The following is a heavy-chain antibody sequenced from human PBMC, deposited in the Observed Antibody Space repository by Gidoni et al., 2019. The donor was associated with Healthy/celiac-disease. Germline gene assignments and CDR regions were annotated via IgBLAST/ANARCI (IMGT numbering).Heavy chain of an antibody. V-gene: IGHV4-31*03. D-gene: IGHD3-22*01. Sequence: QVQLQESGPGLVKPSQTLSLTCTVSGGSISSGGYYWSWICQHPGKGLEWIGYIYYSGSTYYNPSRKSRVTISVDTSKNQFSLKLSSVTAADTAVYYCAGLYDSSGYTVVDYWGQGTLVTVSS. CDR1: GGSISSGGYY. CDR3: AGLYDSSGYTVVDY. J-gene: IGHJ4*02. CDR2: IYYSGST.